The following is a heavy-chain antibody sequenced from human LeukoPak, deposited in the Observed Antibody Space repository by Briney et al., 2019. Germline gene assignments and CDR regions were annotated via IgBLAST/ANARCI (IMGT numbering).Heavy chain of an antibody. CDR1: GYTFTGYY. Sequence: ASVKVSCKASGYTFTGYYMHWVRLAPGQGLEWMGWINPNSGGTNYAQKFQGRVTMTRDTSISTAYMELSRLRSDDTAVYYCARAGGYSYGYPYYFDYWGQGTLVTVSS. V-gene: IGHV1-2*02. CDR3: ARAGGYSYGYPYYFDY. D-gene: IGHD5-18*01. J-gene: IGHJ4*02. CDR2: INPNSGGT.